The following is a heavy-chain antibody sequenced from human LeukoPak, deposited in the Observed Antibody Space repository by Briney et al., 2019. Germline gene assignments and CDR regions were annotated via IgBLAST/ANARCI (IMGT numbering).Heavy chain of an antibody. J-gene: IGHJ4*02. V-gene: IGHV4-39*01. Sequence: SETLSLTCTVSGGSISSNSYYWGWIRQPPGKGLEWIGTIYYSGSTYYNPSLKSRVTISVDTSKNQFSLKLSSVTAADTAVYYCATNSYGSRWGQGTLVTVSS. CDR2: IYYSGST. CDR1: GGSISSNSYY. CDR3: ATNSYGSR. D-gene: IGHD5-18*01.